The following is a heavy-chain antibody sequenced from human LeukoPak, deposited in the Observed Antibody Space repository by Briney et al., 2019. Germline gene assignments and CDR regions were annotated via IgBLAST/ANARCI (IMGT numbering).Heavy chain of an antibody. V-gene: IGHV4-59*01. CDR2: IHYSGTI. CDR3: AKGLPSDYDAFDL. J-gene: IGHJ3*01. CDR1: GGTISWFY. Sequence: PSETLSLTCTVSGGTISWFYWSWIRQSPGRGLEWIAYIHYSGTINYNPSLKSRVTISLDTSKNQFSLKVSPVTAADTAVYYCAKGLPSDYDAFDLWGQGTVVTVSS. D-gene: IGHD4-17*01.